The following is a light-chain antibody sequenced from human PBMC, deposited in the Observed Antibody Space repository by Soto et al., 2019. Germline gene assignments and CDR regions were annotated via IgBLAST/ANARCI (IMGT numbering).Light chain of an antibody. CDR3: QQYNDRPPIT. J-gene: IGKJ5*01. CDR2: GSF. Sequence: EIVMTQSPVTLSASPGESATLSCRASQSVDNNVAWYQQKPGQAPRLLIVGSFARATGIPARFSGSGSGSAFTLTIRGLQSEDFAFYFCQQYNDRPPITSVQGTRPE. V-gene: IGKV3-15*01. CDR1: QSVDNN.